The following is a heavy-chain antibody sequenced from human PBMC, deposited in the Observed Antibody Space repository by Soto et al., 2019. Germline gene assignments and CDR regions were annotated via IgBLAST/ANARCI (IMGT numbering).Heavy chain of an antibody. V-gene: IGHV3-30*18. CDR1: GFIFISYS. Sequence: GGSLRLSCGASGFIFISYSMHWVLQAPGKGLEWVTAISSDGTGRYYADSVKGRFTVSRDNSKNTVYLQMNSLRAEDTGVYYCAKDWFNCIGLWGQGT. D-gene: IGHD2-15*01. J-gene: IGHJ4*02. CDR2: ISSDGTGR. CDR3: AKDWFNCIGL.